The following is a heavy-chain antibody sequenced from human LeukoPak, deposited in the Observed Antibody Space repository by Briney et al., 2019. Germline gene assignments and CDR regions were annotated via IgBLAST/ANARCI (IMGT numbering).Heavy chain of an antibody. V-gene: IGHV3-9*01. CDR1: GFTFSSYW. J-gene: IGHJ3*02. Sequence: GGSLRLSCAASGFTFSSYWMHWVRQAPGKGLEWVSGISWNSGSIGYADSVKGRFTISRDNAKNSLYLQMNSLRAEDTALYYCAKDIHGIAGAFDIWGQGTMVTVSS. CDR3: AKDIHGIAGAFDI. D-gene: IGHD1-26*01. CDR2: ISWNSGSI.